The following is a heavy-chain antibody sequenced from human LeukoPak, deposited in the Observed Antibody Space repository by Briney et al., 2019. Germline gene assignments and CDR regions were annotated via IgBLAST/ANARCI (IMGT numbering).Heavy chain of an antibody. D-gene: IGHD1-7*01. CDR3: ARGRNYDFRFDN. Sequence: GGSLRLSCAASGFTFSDYWMTWVRQAPGKGLEWVAHIKQDGGEKYYVDSVKGRFTISRDNAKNLVYLQMNSLRAEDTAVYYCARGRNYDFRFDNWGQGTLVTVSS. J-gene: IGHJ4*02. V-gene: IGHV3-7*01. CDR1: GFTFSDYW. CDR2: IKQDGGEK.